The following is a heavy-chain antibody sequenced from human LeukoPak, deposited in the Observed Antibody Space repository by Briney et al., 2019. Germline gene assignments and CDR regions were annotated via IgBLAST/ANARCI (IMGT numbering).Heavy chain of an antibody. Sequence: GGSLRLSCAASGFNLSPYWMHWVRQPPGKGLVWVSRINSDESRTNYADSVNGRFTISRDNAKNTLYLQMNSLRDEDTGVYYCARIASITLVRGMKYWYYDLWGRGTLVTVSS. CDR1: GFNLSPYW. CDR2: INSDESRT. J-gene: IGHJ2*01. CDR3: ARIASITLVRGMKYWYYDL. V-gene: IGHV3-74*01. D-gene: IGHD3-10*01.